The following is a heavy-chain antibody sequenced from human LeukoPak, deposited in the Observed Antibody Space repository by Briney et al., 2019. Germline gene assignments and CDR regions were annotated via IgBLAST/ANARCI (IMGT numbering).Heavy chain of an antibody. CDR3: AREEELGSYGLYYFDY. J-gene: IGHJ4*02. CDR1: GGSISSYY. Sequence: SETLSLTCTVSGGSISSYYWSWIRQPPGKGLEWIGRIYISGSTNYNPSLKNRVTMSVDTSKNQFSLKVSSVTAADTAVYYCAREEELGSYGLYYFDYWGQGTLVTVSS. D-gene: IGHD5-18*01. CDR2: IYISGST. V-gene: IGHV4-4*07.